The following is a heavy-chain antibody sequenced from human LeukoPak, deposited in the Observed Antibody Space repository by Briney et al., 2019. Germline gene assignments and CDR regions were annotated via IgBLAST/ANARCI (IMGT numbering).Heavy chain of an antibody. CDR2: ISGSGGST. Sequence: GGSLRLSCAASGFTFSSYAMSWVRQAPGKGLEWVSAISGSGGSTYYAGSVKGRFTISRDNSKNTLYLQMNSPRAEDTAVYYCAKDLRIWFDPWGQGTLVTVSS. CDR1: GFTFSSYA. J-gene: IGHJ5*02. CDR3: AKDLRIWFDP. V-gene: IGHV3-23*01. D-gene: IGHD2/OR15-2a*01.